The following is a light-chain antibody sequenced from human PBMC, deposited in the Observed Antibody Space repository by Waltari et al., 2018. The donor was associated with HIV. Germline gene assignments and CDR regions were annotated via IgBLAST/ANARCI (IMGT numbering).Light chain of an antibody. J-gene: IGLJ3*02. CDR2: RDN. CDR3: AACDDSLSGWV. CDR1: SANIGNT. Sequence: QSVLTQPPSASGAPGQRVTISCSGSSANIGNTVYWYQQLPGTAPKVLIYRDNQRPSGVPDRFSGSRSGTSASLDVSGLRSEDEANYICAACDDSLSGWVFGGGTKLTVL. V-gene: IGLV1-47*01.